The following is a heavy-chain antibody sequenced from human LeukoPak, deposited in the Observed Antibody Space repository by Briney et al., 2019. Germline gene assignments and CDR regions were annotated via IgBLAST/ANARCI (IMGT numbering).Heavy chain of an antibody. CDR2: ISSSSSYI. J-gene: IGHJ4*02. V-gene: IGHV3-21*01. Sequence: KAGGSLRLSCAASGFTFSSYSMNWVRQAPGKGPEWVSSISSSSSYIYYADSVKGRFTISRDNAKNSLYLQMNSLRAEDTAVYYCAREASYYDSSGSEYYFDYWGQGTLVTVSS. D-gene: IGHD3-22*01. CDR1: GFTFSSYS. CDR3: AREASYYDSSGSEYYFDY.